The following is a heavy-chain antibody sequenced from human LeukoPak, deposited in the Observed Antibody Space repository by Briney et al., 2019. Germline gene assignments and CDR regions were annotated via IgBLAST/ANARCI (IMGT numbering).Heavy chain of an antibody. CDR1: GFTFSNYW. Sequence: SGGSLRLSCAASGFTFSNYWMTWVRQSPGKGLEWVAIIKPDGSDRYSVDSEKGRFTVSRDNAKNSLYLQMSSLRAEDTAVYYCARGGHRQEEFWGQGTLVTVSS. CDR3: ARGGHRQEEF. J-gene: IGHJ4*02. V-gene: IGHV3-7*01. D-gene: IGHD3-10*01. CDR2: IKPDGSDR.